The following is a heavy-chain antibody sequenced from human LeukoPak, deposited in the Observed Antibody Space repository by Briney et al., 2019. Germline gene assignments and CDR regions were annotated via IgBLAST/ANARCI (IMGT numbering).Heavy chain of an antibody. CDR2: ISDTGRDI. D-gene: IGHD5-12*01. J-gene: IGHJ4*02. Sequence: GSLRLSCAGSGFAFESFTMTWVRQAPGKGLEWVSLISDTGRDINYADSVRGRFTISRDNTKNSLFLQMDSLRVEDTAIYYCAKGLFSAYDKYLDSWGQGTLVTVSS. CDR3: AKGLFSAYDKYLDS. CDR1: GFAFESFT. V-gene: IGHV3-21*04.